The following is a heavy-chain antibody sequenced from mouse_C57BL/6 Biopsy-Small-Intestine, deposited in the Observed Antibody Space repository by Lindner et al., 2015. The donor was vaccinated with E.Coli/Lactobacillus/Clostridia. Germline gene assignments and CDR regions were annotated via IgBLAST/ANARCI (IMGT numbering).Heavy chain of an antibody. D-gene: IGHD2-1*01. CDR3: ARSGLRWSFDY. V-gene: IGHV1-7*01. Sequence: VQLQESGAELAKPGASVKMSCKASGHTFTSYWMHWVKQRPGQGLEWIGYINPSSGYTEYNQKFKDKATLTADKSSSTAYMQLSSLTSEDSAVYYCARSGLRWSFDYWGQGTTLTVSS. CDR1: GHTFTSYW. CDR2: INPSSGYT. J-gene: IGHJ2*01.